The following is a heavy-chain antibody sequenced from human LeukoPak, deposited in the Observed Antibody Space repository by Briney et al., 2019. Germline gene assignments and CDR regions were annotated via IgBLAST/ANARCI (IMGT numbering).Heavy chain of an antibody. J-gene: IGHJ4*02. CDR2: ISAYNGNT. Sequence: ASVKVSCKASGYTFTSYGISWVRQAPGQGLEWMGWISAYNGNTNYAQKLQGRVTMTTDTSTSTAYMELRSLRSEDTAVYYCATDFRFLSISGYSSGWPMDYWGQGTLVTVSS. D-gene: IGHD6-19*01. CDR1: GYTFTSYG. CDR3: ATDFRFLSISGYSSGWPMDY. V-gene: IGHV1-18*01.